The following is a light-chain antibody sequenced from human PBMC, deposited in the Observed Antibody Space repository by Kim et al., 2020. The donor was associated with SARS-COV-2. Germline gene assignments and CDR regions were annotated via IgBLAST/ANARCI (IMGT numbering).Light chain of an antibody. CDR1: QSIGTS. CDR3: QQYNTYSPWT. V-gene: IGKV1-5*01. CDR2: DAS. J-gene: IGKJ1*01. Sequence: GDRVTITCRASQSIGTSLSWYQQKPGKAPKLLIFDASSFESGVPSRFSGSGSATDFTLTICSLQPDDFATYYSQQYNTYSPWTFGQGTKVDIK.